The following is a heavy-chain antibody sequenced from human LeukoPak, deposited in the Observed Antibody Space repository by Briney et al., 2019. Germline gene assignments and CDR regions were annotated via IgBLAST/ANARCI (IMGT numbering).Heavy chain of an antibody. D-gene: IGHD3-22*01. CDR1: GGSISSYY. Sequence: SETLSLTCTVSGGSISSYYWSWIRQPPGKGLEWIGYIYYSGSTNYNPSLKSRVTISVDTSKNQFSLKLSSVTAADPAVYYCARHVPSSDYYDSSGYYQAEYYFDYWGQGTLVTVSS. J-gene: IGHJ4*02. V-gene: IGHV4-59*08. CDR2: IYYSGST. CDR3: ARHVPSSDYYDSSGYYQAEYYFDY.